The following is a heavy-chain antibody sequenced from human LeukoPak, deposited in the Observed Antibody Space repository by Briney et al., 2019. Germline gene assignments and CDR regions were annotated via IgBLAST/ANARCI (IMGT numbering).Heavy chain of an antibody. D-gene: IGHD6-19*01. CDR1: GYTFTSYG. V-gene: IGHV1-69*06. CDR3: ARASTPGYSSGWYLGY. CDR2: IIPIFGTA. J-gene: IGHJ4*02. Sequence: SVKVSCKASGYTFTSYGISWVRQAPGQGLEWVGGIIPIFGTANYAQKFQGRVTITADKSTSTAYMELSSLRSEDTAVYYCARASTPGYSSGWYLGYWGQGTLVTVSS.